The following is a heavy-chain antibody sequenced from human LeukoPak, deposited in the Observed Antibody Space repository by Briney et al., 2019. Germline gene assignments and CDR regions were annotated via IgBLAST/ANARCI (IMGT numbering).Heavy chain of an antibody. D-gene: IGHD3-10*01. Sequence: GRSLRLSCAASGFTFSSYAMHWVRQAPGKGLEWVAVISYDGSNKYYADSVKGRFTVSRDNAKSSLFLQMNTLRDEDTAVYYCARGPLIKAAGAFWGQGTLVTVSS. V-gene: IGHV3-30-3*01. CDR2: ISYDGSNK. CDR1: GFTFSSYA. J-gene: IGHJ4*02. CDR3: ARGPLIKAAGAF.